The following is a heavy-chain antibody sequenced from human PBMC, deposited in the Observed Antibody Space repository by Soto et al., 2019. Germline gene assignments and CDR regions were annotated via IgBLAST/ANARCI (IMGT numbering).Heavy chain of an antibody. CDR2: IYYSGST. V-gene: IGHV4-59*01. J-gene: IGHJ3*02. CDR1: GGSISSYY. Sequence: QVQLQESGPGLVKPSETLSLTCTDSGGSISSYYWSCIRQPPRKGLERIGYIYYSGSTNYNPSLKSRVTISVDKSKNQFSLKLSSVTAADTAVYYCARDRDLDAFDIWGQGTMVTVSS. CDR3: ARDRDLDAFDI. D-gene: IGHD3-10*01.